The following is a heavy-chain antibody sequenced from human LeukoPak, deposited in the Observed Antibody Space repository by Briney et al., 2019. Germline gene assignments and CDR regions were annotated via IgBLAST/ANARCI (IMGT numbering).Heavy chain of an antibody. V-gene: IGHV3-13*01. CDR3: ARSYSNIVQNYYYGMDV. CDR1: GFTFSSYD. J-gene: IGHJ6*02. CDR2: IGTAGDT. Sequence: PGGSLRLSCAASGFTFSSYDMHWVRQATGKGLEWVSAIGTAGDTYYPGSVKGRFTISGENAKNSLYLQMNSLRAGDTAVYYCARSYSNIVQNYYYGMDVWGQGTTVTVSS. D-gene: IGHD2-21*01.